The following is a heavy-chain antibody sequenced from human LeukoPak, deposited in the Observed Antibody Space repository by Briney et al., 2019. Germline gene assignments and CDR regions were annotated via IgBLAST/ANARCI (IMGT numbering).Heavy chain of an antibody. CDR3: AKGSGSGWYGWFAP. J-gene: IGHJ5*02. D-gene: IGHD6-19*01. Sequence: GGSLRVSCAASGFTFSRYAISWVRQAPGKGREWVSSIDASGRSTYYADSVKGRFTISRDNSKNTLFLQMSSLRAEDTAVYYCAKGSGSGWYGWFAPWGQGTLVTVSS. CDR1: GFTFSRYA. CDR2: IDASGRST. V-gene: IGHV3-23*01.